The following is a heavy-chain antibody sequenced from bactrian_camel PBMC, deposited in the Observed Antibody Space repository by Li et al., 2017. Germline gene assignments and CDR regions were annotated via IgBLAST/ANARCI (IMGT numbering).Heavy chain of an antibody. CDR1: GYRYSYSTYD. D-gene: IGHD3*01. Sequence: HVQLVESGGGSVQAGGSLRLSCAASGYRYSYSTYDMAWFRQAPGKEREGVATIDSVGRTTYADSVKGRFTISKDNAVNTLSLEMNSLKPEDTAMYYRAARLPGIGESCFDLNAWKYWDQGQGTQVTVS. V-gene: IGHV3S53*01. CDR2: IDSVGRT. J-gene: IGHJ4*01.